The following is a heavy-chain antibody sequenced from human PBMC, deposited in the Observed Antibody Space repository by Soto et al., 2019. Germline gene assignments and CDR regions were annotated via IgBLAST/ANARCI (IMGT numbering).Heavy chain of an antibody. CDR2: IYYSGST. V-gene: IGHV4-59*01. D-gene: IGHD3-3*01. J-gene: IGHJ5*02. CDR3: ARETIFLFTEDNRDVPCGPTRRATDP. CDR1: GGSISSYY. Sequence: SETLSLTCTVSGGSISSYYWSWIRQPPGKGLEWIGYIYYSGSTNYNPSLKSRVTISVDTSKNQFSLKLSSVTAADTAVYYCARETIFLFTEDNRDVPCGPTRRATDP.